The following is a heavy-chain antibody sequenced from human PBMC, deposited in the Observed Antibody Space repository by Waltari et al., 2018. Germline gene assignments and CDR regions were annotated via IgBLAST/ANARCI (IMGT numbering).Heavy chain of an antibody. J-gene: IGHJ4*02. CDR3: ARDKWVGYGDYGDY. D-gene: IGHD4-17*01. Sequence: EVQLVESGGGLVKPGGSLRLSCAASGFTFSSYSMNWVRQAPGKGLEWFSSIRSSSSYIYYADAVKGRFTISRDNAKNSLYLQMNSLRAEDTAVYYCARDKWVGYGDYGDYWGQGTLVTVSS. CDR2: IRSSSSYI. CDR1: GFTFSSYS. V-gene: IGHV3-21*01.